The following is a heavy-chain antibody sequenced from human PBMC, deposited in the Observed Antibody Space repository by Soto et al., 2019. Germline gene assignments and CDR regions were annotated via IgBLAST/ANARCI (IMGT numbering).Heavy chain of an antibody. CDR1: GFTFSDYY. V-gene: IGHV3-11*01. CDR3: ARDVYNLAGYCSGGSCSPLDV. D-gene: IGHD2-15*01. Sequence: GGSLRLSCAASGFTFSDYYMSWIRQAPGKGLEWVSYISSSGSTIYYADSVKGRFTISRDNAKNSLYLQMNSLRAEDTAVYYCARDVYNLAGYCSGGSCSPLDVWGKGTTVTVSS. J-gene: IGHJ6*04. CDR2: ISSSGSTI.